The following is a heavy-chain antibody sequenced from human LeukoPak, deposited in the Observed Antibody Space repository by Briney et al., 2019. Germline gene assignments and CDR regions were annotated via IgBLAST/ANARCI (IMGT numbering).Heavy chain of an antibody. Sequence: ASVKVSCKASGGTFSSYAISWVRQAPGQGLEWMGGIIPTFGTANYAQKFQGRVTITADESTSTAYMELSSLRSEDTAVYYCARDLYYYGSGSTYWGQGTLVTVSS. V-gene: IGHV1-69*13. CDR3: ARDLYYYGSGSTY. D-gene: IGHD3-10*01. CDR1: GGTFSSYA. J-gene: IGHJ4*02. CDR2: IIPTFGTA.